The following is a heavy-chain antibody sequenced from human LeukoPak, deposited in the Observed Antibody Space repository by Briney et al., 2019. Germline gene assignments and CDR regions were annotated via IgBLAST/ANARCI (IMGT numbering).Heavy chain of an antibody. CDR3: ARALGYCSGGSCARGYNWFDP. D-gene: IGHD2-15*01. V-gene: IGHV4-30-2*01. CDR2: IYHSGST. Sequence: SETLSLTCAVSGVSISSGGYSWSWIRQPPGKGLEWIGYIYHSGSTYYNPSLKSRVTISVDRSKNQFSLKLSFVTTADTAVYYCARALGYCSGGSCARGYNWFDPWGQGTLVTVPS. J-gene: IGHJ5*02. CDR1: GVSISSGGYS.